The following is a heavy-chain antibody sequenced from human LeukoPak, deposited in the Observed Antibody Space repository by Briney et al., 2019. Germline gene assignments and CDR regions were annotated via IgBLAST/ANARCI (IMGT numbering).Heavy chain of an antibody. J-gene: IGHJ4*02. D-gene: IGHD3-22*01. CDR2: INSDGSTT. CDR1: GFTLSSYW. CDR3: ARSSGYIDY. Sequence: GGSLRLSCAAPGFTLSSYWMHRVRQAPGKGLVWVSRINSDGSTTSYADSVKGRFAISRDNAKNTLYLQMNSLRAEDTAVYYCARSSGYIDYWGQGTLVTVSS. V-gene: IGHV3-74*01.